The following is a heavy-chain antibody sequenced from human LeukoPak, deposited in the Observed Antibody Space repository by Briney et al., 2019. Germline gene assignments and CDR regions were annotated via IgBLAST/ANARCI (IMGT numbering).Heavy chain of an antibody. CDR3: ARWAEGAPYSSSSNNWFDP. Sequence: SQTMSLTCTVSGGSISSDDYYWSWIRQPPGKGLEWIGYIYYSGSTFYNPSLKSRLTISVDPSKNQFSLKLSSVTAADTAVYYRARWAEGAPYSSSSNNWFDPWGQGTLVTVSS. V-gene: IGHV4-30-4*01. J-gene: IGHJ5*02. D-gene: IGHD6-6*01. CDR2: IYYSGST. CDR1: GGSISSDDYY.